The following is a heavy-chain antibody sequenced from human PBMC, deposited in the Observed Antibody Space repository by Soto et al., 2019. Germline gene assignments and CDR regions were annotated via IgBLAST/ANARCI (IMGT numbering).Heavy chain of an antibody. CDR1: GGSINSYW. J-gene: IGHJ4*02. V-gene: IGHV4-4*07. CDR2: VYSSGTT. CDR3: ARDIGSYAYGEGY. Sequence: SETLSLTCSVSGGSINSYWWSWIRQPAGKGLEWIGRVYSSGTTDYNPSPNSRATLSLETSKTQFSLHLSAVTAADTAVYYCARDIGSYAYGEGYWGQGTLVTVSS. D-gene: IGHD3-10*01.